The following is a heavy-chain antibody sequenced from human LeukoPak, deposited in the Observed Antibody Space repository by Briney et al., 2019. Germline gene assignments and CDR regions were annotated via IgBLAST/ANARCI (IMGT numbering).Heavy chain of an antibody. Sequence: GGSLRLSCAASEFTFSSYWMSWVRQAPGKGLEWVANIKQDGSEKYYVDSVKGRFTISRDNAKNSLYLQMNSLRAEDTAVYYCARGAAAGIAVAGTYDYWGQGTLVTVSS. D-gene: IGHD6-19*01. V-gene: IGHV3-7*01. CDR1: EFTFSSYW. CDR2: IKQDGSEK. J-gene: IGHJ4*02. CDR3: ARGAAAGIAVAGTYDY.